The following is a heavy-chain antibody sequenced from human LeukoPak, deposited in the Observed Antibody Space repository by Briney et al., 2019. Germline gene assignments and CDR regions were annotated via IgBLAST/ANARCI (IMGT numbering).Heavy chain of an antibody. CDR1: GYTFTGYA. CDR2: ISAYNGNT. V-gene: IGHV1-18*01. Sequence: ASVKISCKASGYTFTGYAMHWVRQAPGQGLEWMGWISAYNGNTNYAQKLQGRVTMTTDTSTSTAYMELRSLRSDDTAVYYCARDARIAVAGFYDYWGQGTLVTVSS. CDR3: ARDARIAVAGFYDY. D-gene: IGHD6-19*01. J-gene: IGHJ4*02.